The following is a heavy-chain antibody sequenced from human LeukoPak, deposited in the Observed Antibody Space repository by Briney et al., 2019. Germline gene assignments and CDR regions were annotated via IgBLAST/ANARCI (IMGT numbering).Heavy chain of an antibody. CDR3: AKGTGDAHYFDY. V-gene: IGHV3-23*01. CDR1: GFTFSSYA. Sequence: PGGSLRLSCAASGFTFSSYAMSWVRQAPGKGLEWVSGINGSGGSTYYADSVKGRFTISRDNSKNTLYLQMNSLRAEDTAIYYCAKGTGDAHYFDYWGQGTLVTVSS. CDR2: INGSGGST. J-gene: IGHJ4*02. D-gene: IGHD3-16*01.